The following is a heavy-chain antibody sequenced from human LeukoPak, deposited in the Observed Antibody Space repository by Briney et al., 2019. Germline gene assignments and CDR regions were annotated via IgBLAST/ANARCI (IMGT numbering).Heavy chain of an antibody. CDR2: IKQDGSEK. V-gene: IGHV3-7*03. D-gene: IGHD2-15*01. CDR3: ARDRSYCSGGSCYDPPFQH. CDR1: GFTVSSNY. J-gene: IGHJ1*01. Sequence: GGSLRLSCAASGFTVSSNYMSWVRQAPGKGLEWVANIKQDGSEKYYVDSVKGRFTISRDNAKNSLYLQMNSLRAEDTAVYYCARDRSYCSGGSCYDPPFQHWGQGTLVTVSS.